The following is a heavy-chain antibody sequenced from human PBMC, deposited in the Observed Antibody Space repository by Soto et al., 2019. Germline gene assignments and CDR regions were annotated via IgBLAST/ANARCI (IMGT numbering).Heavy chain of an antibody. CDR2: VYHSGNT. V-gene: IGHV4-39*01. D-gene: IGHD3-16*01. CDR3: ARRLRVGGANYIDF. Sequence: SETLSLTCTVSGGSISSSAYYWDWIRQPPGKGLEWIGSVYHSGNTYHNPSLNSRVTILVDTSKNQFSLKLSSVTAADTAVYYCARRLRVGGANYIDFWGQGALVTVSS. J-gene: IGHJ4*02. CDR1: GGSISSSAYY.